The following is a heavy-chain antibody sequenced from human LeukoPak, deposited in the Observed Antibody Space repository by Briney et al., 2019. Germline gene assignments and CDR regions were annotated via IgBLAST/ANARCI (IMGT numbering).Heavy chain of an antibody. CDR2: IYYSGST. J-gene: IGHJ4*02. CDR1: GGSNSRSSNY. Sequence: KSSETLSLTCTVSGGSNSRSSNYWGWIRQSPGKGLEWIGSIYYSGSTYYNPSLKSRVTISIDTSKNQFSLKLSSVTAADTAVYYCATTTIRLGYWGQGTLVTVSS. CDR3: ATTTIRLGY. V-gene: IGHV4-39*07. D-gene: IGHD5-12*01.